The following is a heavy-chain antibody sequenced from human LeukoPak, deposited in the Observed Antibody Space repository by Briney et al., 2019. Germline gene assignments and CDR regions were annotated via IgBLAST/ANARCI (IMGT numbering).Heavy chain of an antibody. D-gene: IGHD3-22*01. CDR2: ISGHDGHT. Sequence: ASVKVSFKASGYSFTSNGISWVLQAPGQGLEWMGWISGHDGHTYYAQKLQGRVTMTTDTSTSTAYMELRSLRPDDTAVYYCARDLKYYDCSGYDTVYCIWGPGTMVTVSS. CDR1: GYSFTSNG. V-gene: IGHV1-18*01. J-gene: IGHJ3*02. CDR3: ARDLKYYDCSGYDTVYCI.